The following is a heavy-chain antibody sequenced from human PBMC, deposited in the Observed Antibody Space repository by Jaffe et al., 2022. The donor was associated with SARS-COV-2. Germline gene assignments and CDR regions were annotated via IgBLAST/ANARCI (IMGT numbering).Heavy chain of an antibody. CDR2: ISGSGGST. CDR1: GFTFSSYA. V-gene: IGHV3-23*01. Sequence: EVQLLESGGGLVQPGGSLRLSCAASGFTFSSYAMSWVRQAPGKGLEWVSAISGSGGSTYYADSVKGRFTISRDNSKNTLYLQMNSLRAEDTAVYYCAKVPLYYYDSSGYYYDYWGQGTLVTVSS. J-gene: IGHJ4*02. D-gene: IGHD3-22*01. CDR3: AKVPLYYYDSSGYYYDY.